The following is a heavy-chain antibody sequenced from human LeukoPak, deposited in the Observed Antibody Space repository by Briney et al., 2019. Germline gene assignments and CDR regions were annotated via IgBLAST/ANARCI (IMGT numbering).Heavy chain of an antibody. D-gene: IGHD3-10*01. CDR3: GRGPILLWIHNGIDV. J-gene: IGHJ6*02. Sequence: GGSLRLSCAAYGFIFGDHAMSWVRQAPGEGLEWVGFIRSKAYGGTIEYAASVQGRFTISRDDSKGIAYLQMNSLETEDTAVYYCGRGPILLWIHNGIDVWGPGTTVTVSS. V-gene: IGHV3-49*04. CDR2: IRSKAYGGTI. CDR1: GFIFGDHA.